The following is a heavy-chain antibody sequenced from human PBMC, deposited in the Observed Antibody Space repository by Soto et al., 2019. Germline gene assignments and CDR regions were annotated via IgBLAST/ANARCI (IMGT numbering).Heavy chain of an antibody. V-gene: IGHV4-59*02. CDR3: ARWGEPAVKAFDI. CDR2: IHYTGSS. D-gene: IGHD2-21*01. J-gene: IGHJ3*02. Sequence: SETLSLTCTVSGASVSYYYWNWIRQPPGKGLEWLGYIHYTGSSNYTPSLKSRVTMSVDTSKNQFSLKMTSVTAADTAVYYCARWGEPAVKAFDIWGQGTMVTVSS. CDR1: GASVSYYY.